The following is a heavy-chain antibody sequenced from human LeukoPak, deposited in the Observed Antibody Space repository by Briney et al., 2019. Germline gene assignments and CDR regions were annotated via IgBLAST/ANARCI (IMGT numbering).Heavy chain of an antibody. CDR2: IFTSGNT. V-gene: IGHV4-61*02. Sequence: SETLFLTCTVSGDSISGNYYWNWLRQPAGKGLEWIGRIFTSGNTNYNSSLKSRVTISLDTSKDQFSLRLSSVTVADTAFYYCTRESATSGSTDWGQGTLVTASS. CDR3: TRESATSGSTD. CDR1: GDSISGNYY. D-gene: IGHD3-10*01. J-gene: IGHJ4*02.